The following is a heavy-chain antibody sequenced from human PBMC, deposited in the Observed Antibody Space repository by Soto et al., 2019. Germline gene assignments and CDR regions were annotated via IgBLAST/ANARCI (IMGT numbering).Heavy chain of an antibody. CDR2: ISSSSSYI. CDR3: ARAQGSGYPGDGAFDI. Sequence: EVQLVESGGGLVKPGGSLRLFCPASGFTFSSYSMNWVRQAPGKGLEWVSSISSSSSYIYYADSVKGRFTISRDNAKNSLYMQMNRLSAEDTAMYYCARAQGSGYPGDGAFDIWGQGTMVTVSS. J-gene: IGHJ3*02. D-gene: IGHD5-12*01. CDR1: GFTFSSYS. V-gene: IGHV3-21*01.